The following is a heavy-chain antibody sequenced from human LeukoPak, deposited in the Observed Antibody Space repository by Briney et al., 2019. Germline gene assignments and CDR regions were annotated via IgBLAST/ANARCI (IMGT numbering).Heavy chain of an antibody. V-gene: IGHV4-31*03. CDR1: GGSISIGGYY. CDR2: IYYSGST. J-gene: IGHJ3*02. CDR3: ARCRASYAFDI. D-gene: IGHD3-10*01. Sequence: PTQTLSLTCTVSGGSISIGGYYWSWIRQHPGKGLEWIGYIYYSGSTYYNPSLKSRVTISVDTSKNQFSLKLSSVTAADTAVYYCARCRASYAFDIWGQGTMVTVSS.